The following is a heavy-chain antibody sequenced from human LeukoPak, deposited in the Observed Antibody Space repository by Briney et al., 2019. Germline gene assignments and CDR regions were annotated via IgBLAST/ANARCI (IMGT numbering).Heavy chain of an antibody. Sequence: GGSLRLSCAASGFSFSSYTMNWVRQAPGKGLEWVSYISGSSNTIYYADSVKGRFTISRDNAKNSLYLQMNSLRAEDTAVYYCARDGKYSSAQTDYWGQGTLVTVSS. CDR1: GFSFSSYT. D-gene: IGHD6-19*01. J-gene: IGHJ4*02. V-gene: IGHV3-48*04. CDR2: ISGSSNTI. CDR3: ARDGKYSSAQTDY.